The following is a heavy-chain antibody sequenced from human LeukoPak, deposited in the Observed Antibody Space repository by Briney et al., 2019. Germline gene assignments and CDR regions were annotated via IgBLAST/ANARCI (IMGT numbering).Heavy chain of an antibody. D-gene: IGHD4-17*01. J-gene: IGHJ4*02. CDR3: ASSPYGDYVRDY. CDR2: IYYSGST. CDR1: GGSISSSSYY. V-gene: IGHV4-39*07. Sequence: SETLSLTCTVSGGSISSSSYYWGWIRQPPGKGLEWIGSIYYSGSTYYNPSLKSRVTISVDKSKNQFSLKLSSVTAADTAVYYCASSPYGDYVRDYWGQGTLVTVSS.